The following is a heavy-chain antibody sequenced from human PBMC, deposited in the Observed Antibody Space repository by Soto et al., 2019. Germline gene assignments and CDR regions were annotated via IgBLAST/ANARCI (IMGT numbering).Heavy chain of an antibody. J-gene: IGHJ4*02. CDR3: ARDQGGSYSGYFDY. CDR1: GYTFTDSS. D-gene: IGHD1-26*01. Sequence: ASVKVSCKTSGYTFTDSSMHWVRQAPGQGLEWMGWINLNSGDTNYAEKFRGRVTMTRDTSIITAYMELTRLKSDNTAVYYCARDQGGSYSGYFDYWGQGTLVTVSS. V-gene: IGHV1-2*02. CDR2: INLNSGDT.